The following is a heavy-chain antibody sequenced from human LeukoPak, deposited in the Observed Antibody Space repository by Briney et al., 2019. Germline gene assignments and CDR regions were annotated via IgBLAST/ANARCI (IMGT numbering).Heavy chain of an antibody. Sequence: TSETLSLTCTVSGGSISSYYWSWIRQPPGKGLEWNGYIYYSGSTNYNPSLKSRVTISIDTSKNQFSLKLSSVTAADTAVYYCATIDPSRSGYYFDYWGQGTLVTVSS. CDR2: IYYSGST. V-gene: IGHV4-59*08. J-gene: IGHJ4*02. D-gene: IGHD3-22*01. CDR1: GGSISSYY. CDR3: ATIDPSRSGYYFDY.